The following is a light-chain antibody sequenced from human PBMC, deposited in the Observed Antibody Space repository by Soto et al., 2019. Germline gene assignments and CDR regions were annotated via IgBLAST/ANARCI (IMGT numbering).Light chain of an antibody. CDR1: QSISSW. CDR3: QQYNSYSPST. V-gene: IGKV1-5*01. CDR2: DAS. J-gene: IGKJ1*01. Sequence: DIQMTQSPSTLSASVGDRFTITCRASQSISSWWAWYQQKPGKAPKLLIYDASGLESGVPSRFSGSGSGTEFTPTISSLQPDDFATYYCQQYNSYSPSTFGQGTKVEIK.